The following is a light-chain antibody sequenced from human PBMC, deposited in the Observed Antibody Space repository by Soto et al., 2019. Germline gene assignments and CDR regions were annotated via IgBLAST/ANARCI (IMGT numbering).Light chain of an antibody. CDR1: RSDIGSYNY. CDR3: ISYTGSSTYV. J-gene: IGLJ1*01. Sequence: QSVLTQPASVSGSPGQSITISCSGTRSDIGSYNYVAWYQQFPGKTPKILIYGVSNRPSGVSSRFSGSKSGNTASLTISGLQAEDEADYYCISYTGSSTYVFGTGTKATV. CDR2: GVS. V-gene: IGLV2-14*01.